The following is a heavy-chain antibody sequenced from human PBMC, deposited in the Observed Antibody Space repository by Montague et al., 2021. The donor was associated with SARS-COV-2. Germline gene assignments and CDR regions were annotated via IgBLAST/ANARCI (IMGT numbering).Heavy chain of an antibody. D-gene: IGHD3-22*01. Sequence: IYYSGSTYYNPSLKSRVTISVDTSKNQFSLKLSSVTAADTAVYYCARVQGITMIVVVIGAVDIWGKGIRV. CDR3: ARVQGITMIVVVIGAVDI. J-gene: IGHJ3*02. V-gene: IGHV4-31*02. CDR2: IYYSGST.